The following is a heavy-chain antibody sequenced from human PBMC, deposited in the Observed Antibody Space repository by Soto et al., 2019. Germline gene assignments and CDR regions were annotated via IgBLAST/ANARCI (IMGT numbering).Heavy chain of an antibody. Sequence: EEQLVESGGGLVKPGGSLRLSCAASGFTFSSYSMSWVRQAPGKGLEWVSSISSSSSYIYYADSMQGRFTVSRDNAKNSLFLQMNSLRAEDTAVYYCARDSGGGGYYYYYNMDVWGKGTTVTVSS. CDR3: ARDSGGGGYYYYYNMDV. D-gene: IGHD6-25*01. CDR1: GFTFSSYS. CDR2: ISSSSSYI. V-gene: IGHV3-21*01. J-gene: IGHJ6*03.